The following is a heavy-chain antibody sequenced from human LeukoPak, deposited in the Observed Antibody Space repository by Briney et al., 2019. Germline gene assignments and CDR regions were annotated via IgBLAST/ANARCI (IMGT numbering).Heavy chain of an antibody. V-gene: IGHV3-30*18. D-gene: IGHD3-3*02. Sequence: GGSLRLSCAASGFTFNTYGMHWVRQAPGKGRVWVVFISYGGSSKNYTDYVKGRFTISRDKSKNTLYLQMNSLRPEDTAVYYCAKDLLSIWGQGTLVTVSS. CDR2: ISYGGSSK. CDR3: AKDLLSI. J-gene: IGHJ4*02. CDR1: GFTFNTYG.